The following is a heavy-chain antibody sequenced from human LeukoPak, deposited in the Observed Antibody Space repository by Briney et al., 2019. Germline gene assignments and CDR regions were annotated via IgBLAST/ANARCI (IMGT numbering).Heavy chain of an antibody. CDR3: AELGITMIGGV. D-gene: IGHD3-10*02. Sequence: GGSLRLSCAASGFSFSSYSMNWVRQAPGKGLEWVSSISSSSSYIYYVDSVKGRFTISRDNAKNSLYLQMNSLRAEDTAVYYCAELGITMIGGVWGKGTTVTISS. V-gene: IGHV3-21*01. CDR1: GFSFSSYS. J-gene: IGHJ6*04. CDR2: ISSSSSYI.